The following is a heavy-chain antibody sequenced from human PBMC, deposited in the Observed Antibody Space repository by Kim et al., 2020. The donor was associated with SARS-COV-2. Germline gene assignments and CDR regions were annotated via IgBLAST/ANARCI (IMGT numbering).Heavy chain of an antibody. D-gene: IGHD4-17*01. CDR3: ARDPTTVVTQGLTNYYYYGMDV. Sequence: GGSLRLSCAASGFTFSSYAMHWVRQAPGKGLEWVAVISYDGSNKYYADSVKGRFTISRDNSKNTLYLQMNSLRAEDTAVYYCARDPTTVVTQGLTNYYYYGMDVWGQGTTVTVSS. V-gene: IGHV3-30*04. J-gene: IGHJ6*02. CDR2: ISYDGSNK. CDR1: GFTFSSYA.